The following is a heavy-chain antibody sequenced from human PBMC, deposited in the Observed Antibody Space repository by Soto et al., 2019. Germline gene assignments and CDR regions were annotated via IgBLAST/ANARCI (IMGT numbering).Heavy chain of an antibody. CDR3: ARYRYSDSLREYYFDY. V-gene: IGHV4-30-4*01. CDR1: GGSINSGDYY. J-gene: IGHJ4*02. D-gene: IGHD3-22*01. CDR2: LYYTGST. Sequence: SETLSLTCTVSGGSINSGDYYWSWIRHPPGKGLEWVGNLYYTGSTYYNPSLKSRLTISVDTSKKQFSLMVTSVTAADTAVYYCARYRYSDSLREYYFDYWGQGTPVTVSS.